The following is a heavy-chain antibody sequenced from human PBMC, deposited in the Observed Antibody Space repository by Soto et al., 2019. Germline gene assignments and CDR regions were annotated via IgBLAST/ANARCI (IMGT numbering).Heavy chain of an antibody. CDR3: ARVEPVAGTYDY. Sequence: QVQLQESGPGLVKPSETLSLTCSVSGGSINNYFWSWIRQPPGRGLEWIGYIHDSGNANYNPSLKSRVTISVDTSKNQFSLNMRSVSAADTAIYYCARVEPVAGTYDYWGQGTVVTGSS. J-gene: IGHJ4*02. V-gene: IGHV4-59*01. CDR2: IHDSGNA. D-gene: IGHD6-19*01. CDR1: GGSINNYF.